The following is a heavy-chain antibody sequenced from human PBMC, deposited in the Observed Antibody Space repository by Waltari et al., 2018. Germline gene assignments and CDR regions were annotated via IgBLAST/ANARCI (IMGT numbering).Heavy chain of an antibody. CDR1: GFTFSSYS. D-gene: IGHD2-15*01. V-gene: IGHV3-48*01. J-gene: IGHJ4*02. CDR2: ISSSSWTI. CDR3: ARSPPATGGYVN. Sequence: EVQLVESGGGLVQPGGSLRLSCAASGFTFSSYSMNWVRQAPGKGLAWVSYISSSSWTINHGDSGKGRFTISRDKAKNPLVLQMNSLRGEDTAVYYWARSPPATGGYVNWGQGTLVTVSS.